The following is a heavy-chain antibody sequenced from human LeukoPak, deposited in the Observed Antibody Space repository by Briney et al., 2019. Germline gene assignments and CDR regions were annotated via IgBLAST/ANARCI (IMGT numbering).Heavy chain of an antibody. J-gene: IGHJ6*04. V-gene: IGHV3-43*02. CDR1: GFTFSDYA. D-gene: IGHD3-16*01. CDR3: PKDTGGGHCAYYYGTVA. Sequence: GGSLRLSCAASGFTFSDYAMNWVRQAPGKGLEWVSFISGDGGSTYYADSVKGRFTISRDNSKNSLYLQMNSRRSEDTALYYCPKDTGGGHCAYYYGTVAWGKRTTVTVSS. CDR2: ISGDGGST.